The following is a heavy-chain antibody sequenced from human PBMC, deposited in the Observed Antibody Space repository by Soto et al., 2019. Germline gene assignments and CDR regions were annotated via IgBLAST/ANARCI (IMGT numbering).Heavy chain of an antibody. D-gene: IGHD2-15*01. CDR1: GYTFTSYA. CDR2: IIAGNVNT. Sequence: ASVKVSCKASGYTFTSYAMHWVRQAPGQRLECIGWIIAGNVNTKYSQKFQGRVTITRDTSASTAYMELSSLRSEDTAVYYCARDLGGWPDYWGQGTLVTVSS. J-gene: IGHJ4*02. CDR3: ARDLGGWPDY. V-gene: IGHV1-3*01.